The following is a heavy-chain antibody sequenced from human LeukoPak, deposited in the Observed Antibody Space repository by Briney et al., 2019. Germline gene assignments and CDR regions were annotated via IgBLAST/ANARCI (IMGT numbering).Heavy chain of an antibody. D-gene: IGHD1-26*01. V-gene: IGHV3-20*01. CDR1: GFTFDDYG. CDR3: ARGRGAALDY. J-gene: IGHJ4*02. Sequence: PGGSLRLSCAASGFTFDDYGMSWVRQAPGKGLEWVSGINWNGGSTGYADSVKGRFTISKDNAKNSLYLQMNSLRAEDTALYHCARGRGAALDYWGQGTLVTVSS. CDR2: INWNGGST.